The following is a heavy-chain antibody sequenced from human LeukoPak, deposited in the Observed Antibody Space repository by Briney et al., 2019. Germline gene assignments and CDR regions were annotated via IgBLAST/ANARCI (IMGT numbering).Heavy chain of an antibody. J-gene: IGHJ5*02. Sequence: PSETLSLTCAVYGGSFSGYYWSWIRQPPGKGLEWIGEINHSGSTNYNPSLKSRVTISVDTSKNQFSLKLSSVTAADTAVYYCARVKGGSYSVRNWFDPWGQGTLVTVSS. CDR3: ARVKGGSYSVRNWFDP. D-gene: IGHD1-26*01. CDR1: GGSFSGYY. V-gene: IGHV4-34*01. CDR2: INHSGST.